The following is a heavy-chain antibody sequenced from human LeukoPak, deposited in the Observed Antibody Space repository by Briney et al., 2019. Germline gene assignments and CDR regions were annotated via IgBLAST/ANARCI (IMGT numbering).Heavy chain of an antibody. Sequence: SETLSLTCAVYGGSFSGYSWSWIRQPPGKGLEWIGEINHSGSNNYNPSLKSRVTISVEKSKNQFSLKVSAVTAADTAVYYCARFDYYDSSGYRVGFFDYGGEGTLVTVSS. CDR1: GGSFSGYS. CDR2: INHSGSN. CDR3: ARFDYYDSSGYRVGFFDY. J-gene: IGHJ4*02. V-gene: IGHV4-34*01. D-gene: IGHD3-22*01.